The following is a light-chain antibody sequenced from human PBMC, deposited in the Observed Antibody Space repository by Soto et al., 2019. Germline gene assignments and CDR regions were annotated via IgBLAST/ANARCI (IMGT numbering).Light chain of an antibody. CDR1: QSFRGL. CDR2: DAY. CDR3: QGRHMWPIP. V-gene: IGKV3-11*01. Sequence: EVVLTQSPVTLSLSPGERATLSCRASQSFRGLLAWYQQKPGQAPRLLIYDAYNRATAIPPRFSGSGSGTDFTLTISSLEREYSAVFYCQGRHMWPIPFGQGTRLEIK. J-gene: IGKJ5*01.